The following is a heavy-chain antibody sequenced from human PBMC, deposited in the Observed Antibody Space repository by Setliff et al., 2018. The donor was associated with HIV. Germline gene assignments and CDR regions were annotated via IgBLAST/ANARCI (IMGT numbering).Heavy chain of an antibody. Sequence: ASVKVSCKASGYTFTSYGISWVRQAPGQGLEWMGWISAYNGNTNYAQKLQGGVTTTTDTSTSTAYMELRSLRSDDTAVYYCARPYSGHAPYYYGMDVWGQGTTVTVSS. D-gene: IGHD5-12*01. CDR1: GYTFTSYG. CDR2: ISAYNGNT. CDR3: ARPYSGHAPYYYGMDV. J-gene: IGHJ6*02. V-gene: IGHV1-18*01.